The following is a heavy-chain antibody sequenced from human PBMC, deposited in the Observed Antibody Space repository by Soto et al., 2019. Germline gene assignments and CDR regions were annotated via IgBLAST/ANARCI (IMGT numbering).Heavy chain of an antibody. V-gene: IGHV1-2*02. CDR3: ARDRGRDYGMDV. CDR2: INPNSGGT. Sequence: ASVKVSCKASGYTFTDYYMHWVRQAPGQGLEWMGWINPNSGGTNYAQKFQGRVTMTRDTSISTAYMELSRLRSDDTAVYYCARDRGRDYGMDVWGQGTTVTVSS. D-gene: IGHD3-16*01. CDR1: GYTFTDYY. J-gene: IGHJ6*02.